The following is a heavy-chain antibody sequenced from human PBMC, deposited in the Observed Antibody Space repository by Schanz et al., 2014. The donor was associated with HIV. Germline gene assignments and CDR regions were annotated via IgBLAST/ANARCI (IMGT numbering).Heavy chain of an antibody. D-gene: IGHD2-21*01. Sequence: EVQLLESGGGLVQPGGSLRLSCAASGFTFSSYAMSWVRQAPGKGLEWVSGISGNSGHTWYADSVKGRFTISRDNPKNRLYLQMNSLRAEDTATYYCTREGNYYGGSVPGHWGQGALVSVSS. CDR3: TREGNYYGGSVPGH. CDR1: GFTFSSYA. J-gene: IGHJ4*02. CDR2: ISGNSGHT. V-gene: IGHV3-23*01.